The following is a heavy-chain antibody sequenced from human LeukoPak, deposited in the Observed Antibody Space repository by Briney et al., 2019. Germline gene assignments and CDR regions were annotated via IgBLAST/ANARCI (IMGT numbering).Heavy chain of an antibody. CDR1: GFTVSSNY. Sequence: GGSLRLSCAASGFTVSSNYVSWVRQAPVKGLEWVSVIYSGGSTYYADSVKGRFTISRHNPKNTLYLQMNSLRAEDTAVYYCARGYEHHHWGQGTLVTVSS. D-gene: IGHD3-3*01. CDR2: IYSGGST. V-gene: IGHV3-53*04. J-gene: IGHJ5*02. CDR3: ARGYEHHH.